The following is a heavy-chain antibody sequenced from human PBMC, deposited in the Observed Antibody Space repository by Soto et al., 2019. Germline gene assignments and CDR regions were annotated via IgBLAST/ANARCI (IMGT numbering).Heavy chain of an antibody. CDR3: ARESEDLTSNFDY. V-gene: IGHV3-21*01. Sequence: PGGSLRLSCAASGVTFTRYSMNWVRQAPGKGLEWVSSISSTTNYIYYADSMKGRFTVSRDNAKNSVYLDMNSLSAEDTAVYYCARESEDLTSNFDYWGQGTLVTVSS. J-gene: IGHJ4*02. CDR2: ISSTTNYI. CDR1: GVTFTRYS.